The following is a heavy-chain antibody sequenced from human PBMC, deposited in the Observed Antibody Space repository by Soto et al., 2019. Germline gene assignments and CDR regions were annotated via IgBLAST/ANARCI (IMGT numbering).Heavy chain of an antibody. CDR1: GYTFTSYG. J-gene: IGHJ3*02. CDR3: ARGLVYYYDSSGYYQRPFDAFDI. Sequence: ASVKVSCKASGYTFTSYGISWVRQAPGQGLEWMGWISAYNGNTNYAQKLQGRVTMTTDTSTSTAYMELRSLRSDDTAVYYCARGLVYYYDSSGYYQRPFDAFDIWGQGTMVPSPQ. V-gene: IGHV1-18*01. D-gene: IGHD3-22*01. CDR2: ISAYNGNT.